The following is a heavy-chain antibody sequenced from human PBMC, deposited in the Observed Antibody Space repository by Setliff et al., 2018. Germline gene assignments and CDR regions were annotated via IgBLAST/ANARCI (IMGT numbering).Heavy chain of an antibody. CDR1: GYTFTSYA. Sequence: ASVKVSCKASGYTFTSYAMHWVRQAPGQRLEWMGWINAGNGNTKYSPKFQGRVTITRDTSASTAYMELSSLRSEDTAVYYCARGATVVIYYYMDVWGKGTTVTVSS. J-gene: IGHJ6*03. D-gene: IGHD4-17*01. CDR2: INAGNGNT. V-gene: IGHV1-3*01. CDR3: ARGATVVIYYYMDV.